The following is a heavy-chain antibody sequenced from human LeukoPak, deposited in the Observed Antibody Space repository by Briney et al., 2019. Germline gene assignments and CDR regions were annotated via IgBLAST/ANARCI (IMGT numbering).Heavy chain of an antibody. CDR3: ARVRSSDDAFDI. CDR1: GGSFSGYY. D-gene: IGHD6-6*01. J-gene: IGHJ3*02. V-gene: IGHV4-34*01. CDR2: INHSGST. Sequence: SETLSLTCAVYGGSFSGYYWSWIRQPSGKGLEWIGEINHSGSTNYNPSLKSRVTISVDTSKNQFSLKLSSVTAADTAVYYCARVRSSDDAFDIWGQGTMVTVSS.